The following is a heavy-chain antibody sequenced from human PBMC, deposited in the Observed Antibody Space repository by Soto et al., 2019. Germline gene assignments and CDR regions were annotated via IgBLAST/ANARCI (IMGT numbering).Heavy chain of an antibody. D-gene: IGHD3-16*02. Sequence: EVQLVESGGGLVQPGGSLRLSCATSGFTFSTYAMHWVRQAPGKGLEYVSAISSNGRSTYYANSVKGRFTNSRDNSKNTLYLQMDSMRDEYMAVYYCARDRYTNRVCYAPSDYWGHGTLVTVSS. CDR1: GFTFSTYA. J-gene: IGHJ4*01. CDR3: ARDRYTNRVCYAPSDY. V-gene: IGHV3-64*01. CDR2: ISSNGRST.